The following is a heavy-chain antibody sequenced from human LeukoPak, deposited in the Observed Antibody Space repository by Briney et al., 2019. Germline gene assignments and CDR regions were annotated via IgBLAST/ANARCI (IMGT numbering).Heavy chain of an antibody. D-gene: IGHD3-10*01. CDR3: ARGPTYGARSDYLDY. V-gene: IGHV3-48*04. CDR1: GLTFSSYS. Sequence: GGSLRLSCAASGLTFSSYSMNWVRQAPGKGLEWVSYISSSSSTIYYADSVKGRFTISRDNAKNSLYLQMNSLRAEDTAVYYCARGPTYGARSDYLDYWGQGTLVTVSS. CDR2: ISSSSSTI. J-gene: IGHJ4*02.